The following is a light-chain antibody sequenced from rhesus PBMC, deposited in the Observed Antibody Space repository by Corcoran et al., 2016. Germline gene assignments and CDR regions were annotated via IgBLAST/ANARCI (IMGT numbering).Light chain of an antibody. CDR3: LHYDSSPYS. Sequence: DIQMTQSPSSLSASVGDRVTITCRASQGITNDLAWYQQKPGESPNLLIYEASSLQSGTPSRVSVSGSGTDFTLTISTLPSEDCATYYCLHYDSSPYSFGQGTKVEIK. J-gene: IGKJ2*01. V-gene: IGKV1S17*01. CDR2: EAS. CDR1: QGITND.